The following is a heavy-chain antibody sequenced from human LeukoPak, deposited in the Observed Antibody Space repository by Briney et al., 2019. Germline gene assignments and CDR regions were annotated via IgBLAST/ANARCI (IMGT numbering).Heavy chain of an antibody. Sequence: ASVKVSCKASGYTFTNYGISWVRQAPGQGLEWMGWISGDNANTNYARKVQGGVTMTTDTSTSTAYMELRSLRSDDTAIYYCARHLRVGATVLSSFNFWGQGTPVTVSS. D-gene: IGHD1-26*01. CDR3: ARHLRVGATVLSSFNF. V-gene: IGHV1-18*01. CDR1: GYTFTNYG. J-gene: IGHJ4*02. CDR2: ISGDNANT.